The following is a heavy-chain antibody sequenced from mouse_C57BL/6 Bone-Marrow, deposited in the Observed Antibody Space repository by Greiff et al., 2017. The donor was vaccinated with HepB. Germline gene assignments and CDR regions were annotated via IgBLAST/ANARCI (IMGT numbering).Heavy chain of an antibody. V-gene: IGHV1-64*01. CDR1: GYTFTSYW. D-gene: IGHD1-1*01. CDR3: ARWGTTGGFAY. Sequence: QVQLQQSGAELVKPGASVKLSCKASGYTFTSYWMHWLKQRPGQGLEWIGMIHPNSGSTNYNEKFKSKATLTVDKSSSTAYMQLSSLTSEDSAVYYCARWGTTGGFAYWGQGTLVTVSA. CDR2: IHPNSGST. J-gene: IGHJ3*01.